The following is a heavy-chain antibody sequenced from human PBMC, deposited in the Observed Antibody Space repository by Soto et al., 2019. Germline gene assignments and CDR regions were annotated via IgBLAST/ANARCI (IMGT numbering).Heavy chain of an antibody. V-gene: IGHV3-7*01. Sequence: GGSLRLSCAASGFTFSSYWMSWVRQAPGKGLEWVANIKQDGSEKYYVDSVKGRFTISRDNAKNSLYLQMNSLRAEDTAVYYGARGGLGGRGYYGMDVWGQGTTVTVSS. CDR1: GFTFSSYW. CDR3: ARGGLGGRGYYGMDV. CDR2: IKQDGSEK. J-gene: IGHJ6*02. D-gene: IGHD3-16*01.